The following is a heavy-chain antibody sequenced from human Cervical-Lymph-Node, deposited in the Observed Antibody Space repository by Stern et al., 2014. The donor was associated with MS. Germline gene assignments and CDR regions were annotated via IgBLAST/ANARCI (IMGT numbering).Heavy chain of an antibody. Sequence: VQLVESGGGVVQPGRSLSLSFVASGFTFSTYAMHWVRQAPGKGLEWVACGSYDGTQRNSTDSVKARFTISRDNSKNTLYLHMNSLRDEDTAVYFCARGGRGVGLEYWGQGALVTVSS. J-gene: IGHJ4*02. V-gene: IGHV3-30-3*01. CDR2: GSYDGTQR. CDR1: GFTFSTYA. CDR3: ARGGRGVGLEY. D-gene: IGHD3-10*01.